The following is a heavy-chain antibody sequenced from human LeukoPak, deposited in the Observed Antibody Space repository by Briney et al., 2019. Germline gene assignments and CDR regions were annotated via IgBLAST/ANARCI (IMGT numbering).Heavy chain of an antibody. CDR3: ARAIGSGSYGRSDY. J-gene: IGHJ4*02. CDR1: GFTFSSLW. V-gene: IGHV3-74*01. Sequence: PGGSLRLSCTASGFTFSSLWMHWVRQAPGKGLVWVSRIDGDGSSTSYADSEKGRFTIPRHNAKNTLYLQMNTLRAEDTAVYYCARAIGSGSYGRSDYWGQGTLVTVSS. CDR2: IDGDGSST. D-gene: IGHD1-26*01.